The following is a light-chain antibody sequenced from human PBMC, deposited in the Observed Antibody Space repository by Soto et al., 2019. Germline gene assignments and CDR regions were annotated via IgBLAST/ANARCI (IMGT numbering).Light chain of an antibody. V-gene: IGKV3-11*01. Sequence: EIVLTQSPATLSLSPGERATLSCRASRSVSTYLAWYQQKPGQAPRLLIYDASNRATGIPARFSGSGSGTDFTLTISSLEPEDFAVYYCQQRSDWPPLTFGGGTKVEI. CDR1: RSVSTY. CDR3: QQRSDWPPLT. CDR2: DAS. J-gene: IGKJ4*01.